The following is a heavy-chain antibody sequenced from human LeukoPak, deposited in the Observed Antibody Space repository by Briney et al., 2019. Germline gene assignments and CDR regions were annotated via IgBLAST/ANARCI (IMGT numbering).Heavy chain of an antibody. J-gene: IGHJ5*02. Sequence: SETLSLTCTVSGGSISSSSYYWGWIRQPPGKGLEWIGSIYYSGSTYYNPSLKSRVTISVDTSKNQFSLKLSSVTAAGTAVYYCARGQVWGSGSWFDPWGQGTLVTVSS. D-gene: IGHD3-10*01. CDR3: ARGQVWGSGSWFDP. V-gene: IGHV4-39*07. CDR2: IYYSGST. CDR1: GGSISSSSYY.